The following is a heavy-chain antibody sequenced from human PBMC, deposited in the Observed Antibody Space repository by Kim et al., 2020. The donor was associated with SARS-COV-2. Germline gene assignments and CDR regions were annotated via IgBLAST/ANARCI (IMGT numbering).Heavy chain of an antibody. CDR1: GGSISSYY. J-gene: IGHJ6*02. CDR2: IYYSGST. Sequence: SETLSLTCTVSGGSISSYYWSWIRQPPGKGLEWIGYIYYSGSTNYNPSLKSRVTISVDTSKNQFSLKLSSVTAADTAVYYCARDRGSGWDYYYYGMDVWGQGTTVTVSS. CDR3: ARDRGSGWDYYYYGMDV. V-gene: IGHV4-59*01. D-gene: IGHD6-19*01.